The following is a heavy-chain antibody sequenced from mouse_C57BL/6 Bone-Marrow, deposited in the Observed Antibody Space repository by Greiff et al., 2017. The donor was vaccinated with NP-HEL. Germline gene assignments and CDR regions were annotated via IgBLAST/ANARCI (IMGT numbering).Heavy chain of an antibody. CDR3: ATIDSSGYWFAY. V-gene: IGHV1-80*01. D-gene: IGHD3-2*02. CDR2: IYPGDGDT. J-gene: IGHJ3*01. CDR1: GYAFSSYW. Sequence: VKLQESGAELVKPGASVKISCKASGYAFSSYWMNWVKQRPGKGLEWIGQIYPGDGDTNYNGKFKGKATLTADKSSSTAYMQLSSLTSEDSAVYFCATIDSSGYWFAYWGQGTLVTVSA.